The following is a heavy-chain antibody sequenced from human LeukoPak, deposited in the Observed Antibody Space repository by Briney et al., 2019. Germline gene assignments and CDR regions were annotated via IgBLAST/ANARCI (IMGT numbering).Heavy chain of an antibody. CDR3: ARPTSPYYDFWSGYYGGLYAFDI. D-gene: IGHD3-3*01. J-gene: IGHJ3*02. Sequence: GESLKISCKGSGYSFTSYWIGWVRQMPGKGLEWMGIIYPGDSDTRYSPSFQGQVTISADKSISTAYLQWSSLKASDTAMYYCARPTSPYYDFWSGYYGGLYAFDIWGQGTMVTVSS. CDR2: IYPGDSDT. V-gene: IGHV5-51*01. CDR1: GYSFTSYW.